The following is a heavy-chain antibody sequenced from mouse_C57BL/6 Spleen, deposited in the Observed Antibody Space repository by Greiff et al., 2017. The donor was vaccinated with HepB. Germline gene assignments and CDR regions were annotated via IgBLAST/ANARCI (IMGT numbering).Heavy chain of an antibody. CDR1: GYTFTSYW. J-gene: IGHJ2*01. V-gene: IGHV1-53*01. CDR2: INPSNGGT. CDR3: ARSYYYGSRYFDY. Sequence: QVHVKQPGTELVKPGASVKLSCKASGYTFTSYWMHWVKQRPGQGLEWIGNINPSNGGTNYNEKFKSKATLTVDKSSSTAYMQLSSLTSEDSAVYYCARSYYYGSRYFDYWGQGTTLTVSS. D-gene: IGHD1-1*01.